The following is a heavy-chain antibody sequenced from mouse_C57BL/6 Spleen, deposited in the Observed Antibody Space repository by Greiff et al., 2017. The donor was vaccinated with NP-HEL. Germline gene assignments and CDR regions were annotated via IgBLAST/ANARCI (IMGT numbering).Heavy chain of an antibody. V-gene: IGHV5-17*01. CDR3: ARKADGSWFAY. J-gene: IGHJ3*01. Sequence: EVQRVESGGGLVKPGGSLKLSCAASGFTFSDYGMHWVRQAPEKGLEWVAYISSGSSTIYYADTVKGRFTISRDNAKNTLILQMTSLRSEDTAMYYCARKADGSWFAYWGQGTLVTVSA. D-gene: IGHD2-3*01. CDR1: GFTFSDYG. CDR2: ISSGSSTI.